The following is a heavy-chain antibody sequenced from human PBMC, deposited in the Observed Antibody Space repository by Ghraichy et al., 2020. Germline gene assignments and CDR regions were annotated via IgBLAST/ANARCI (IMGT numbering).Heavy chain of an antibody. CDR3: ARHRIAAAGTGWFDP. V-gene: IGHV4-39*01. CDR1: GGSISSSSYY. J-gene: IGHJ5*02. CDR2: IYYSGST. D-gene: IGHD6-13*01. Sequence: SETLSLTCTVSGGSISSSSYYWGWIRQPPGKGLEWIGSIYYSGSTYYNPSLKSRVTISVDTSKNQFSLKLSSVTAADTAVYYCARHRIAAAGTGWFDPWGQGTLVTGSS.